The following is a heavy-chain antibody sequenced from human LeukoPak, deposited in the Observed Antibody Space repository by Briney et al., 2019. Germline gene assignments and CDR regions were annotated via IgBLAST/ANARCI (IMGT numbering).Heavy chain of an antibody. V-gene: IGHV4-39*01. CDR1: GGSISSSSYY. CDR3: ARHGPPPVIAAAGGNSPYYYYGMDV. D-gene: IGHD6-13*01. J-gene: IGHJ6*02. Sequence: SETLSLTCTVSGGSISSSSYYWGWIRQPPGKGLEWIGSIYYSGSTYYNPSLKSRVTISVDTSKSQFPLKLSSVTAADTAVYYCARHGPPPVIAAAGGNSPYYYYGMDVWGQGTTVTVSS. CDR2: IYYSGST.